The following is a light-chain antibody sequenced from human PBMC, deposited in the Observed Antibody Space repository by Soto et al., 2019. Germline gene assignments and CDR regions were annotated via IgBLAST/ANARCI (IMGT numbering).Light chain of an antibody. CDR2: QDS. CDR1: KLGDKY. Sequence: SYERTQPPSVSVSPGQTASITCSGDKLGDKYACWYQQKPGQSPVLVIYQDSKRPSGIPERFSGSNSGNTATLTISGTQAMDEADYYCQAWDSSTHYVFGTGTKVTVL. CDR3: QAWDSSTHYV. V-gene: IGLV3-1*01. J-gene: IGLJ1*01.